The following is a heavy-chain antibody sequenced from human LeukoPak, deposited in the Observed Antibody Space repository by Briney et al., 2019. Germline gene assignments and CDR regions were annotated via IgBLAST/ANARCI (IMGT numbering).Heavy chain of an antibody. Sequence: SETLSLTCTVPGGSISSGDYYWSWIRQPPGKGLEWIGYIYYSGSTYYNPSLKSRVTISVDTSKNQFSLKLSSVTAADTAVYYCARESSSSPGEYWGQGTLVTVFS. V-gene: IGHV4-30-4*08. CDR2: IYYSGST. CDR3: ARESSSSPGEY. CDR1: GGSISSGDYY. D-gene: IGHD6-13*01. J-gene: IGHJ4*02.